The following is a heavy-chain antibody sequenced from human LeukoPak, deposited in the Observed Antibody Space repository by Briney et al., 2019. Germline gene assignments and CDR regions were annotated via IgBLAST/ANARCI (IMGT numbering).Heavy chain of an antibody. CDR1: GYTFTTYN. CDR2: ISGYNGNT. D-gene: IGHD5-12*01. J-gene: IGHJ4*02. CDR3: ARGPSGYHNT. V-gene: IGHV1-18*01. Sequence: GASVKVSCKASGYTFTTYNINWVRQAPGQGLEWMGWISGYNGNTNYAQKLQGRVTMTTDTSTSTAYMELSSLRAEDTAVYYCARGPSGYHNTGGQGTLVTVSS.